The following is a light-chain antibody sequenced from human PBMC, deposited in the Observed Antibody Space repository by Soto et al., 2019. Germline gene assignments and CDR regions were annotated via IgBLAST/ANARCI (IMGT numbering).Light chain of an antibody. J-gene: IGLJ1*01. V-gene: IGLV1-44*01. CDR3: AAWDNSLNGYV. CDR2: SDN. CDR1: SSNIGSTR. Sequence: QSVLTQPPSASGTPGQRVAISCSGASSNIGSTRANWYRQLPGSAPKLLIYSDNQRPSGVPDRFSGSKSGTSASLAISGLQSEDEADYYCAAWDNSLNGYVFGTGTNVTV.